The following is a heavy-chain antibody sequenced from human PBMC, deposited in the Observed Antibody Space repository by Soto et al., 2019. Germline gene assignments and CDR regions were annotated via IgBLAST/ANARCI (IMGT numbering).Heavy chain of an antibody. CDR2: ISKSGSII. V-gene: IGHV3-11*01. CDR1: GFTFSDYY. D-gene: IGHD3-16*01. Sequence: GESLKISCAASGFTFSDYYMSWLRQPPGEGLEWVSYISKSGSIIHFADSVKGRFAISRDNAKNTLYLQMSSLRAEDTALYYCARDLSPYSDYYDESTSETWFDPWGQGTLVTAPQ. CDR3: ARDLSPYSDYYDESTSETWFDP. J-gene: IGHJ5*02.